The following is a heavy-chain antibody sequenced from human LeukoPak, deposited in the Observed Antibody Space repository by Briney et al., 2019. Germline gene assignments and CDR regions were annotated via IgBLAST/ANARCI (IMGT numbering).Heavy chain of an antibody. CDR2: IYHSGST. V-gene: IGHV4-30-2*01. CDR3: ASFYDSSGYYYEPGSDY. Sequence: SETLSLTCAVSGGSISSGGYSWSWIRQPPGKGLEWIGYIYHSGSTYYNPSPKSRVTISVDRSKNQFSLKLSSVTAADTAVYYCASFYDSSGYYYEPGSDYWGQGTLVTVSS. CDR1: GGSISSGGYS. J-gene: IGHJ4*02. D-gene: IGHD3-22*01.